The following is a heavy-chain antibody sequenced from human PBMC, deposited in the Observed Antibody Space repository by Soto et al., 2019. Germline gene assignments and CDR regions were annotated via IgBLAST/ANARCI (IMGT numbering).Heavy chain of an antibody. Sequence: QVQLVQSGAEVKKPGASVKVSCKASGYTFTSYGISWVRQAPGQGLEWMGWISAYNGNTNYAQKLQGRVTRTTDTLXRAAYMELRSLRSGDTAVYYCASDSGMIVVDPFDYWGQGTLVIVSS. CDR1: GYTFTSYG. CDR2: ISAYNGNT. V-gene: IGHV1-18*01. D-gene: IGHD3-22*01. CDR3: ASDSGMIVVDPFDY. J-gene: IGHJ4*02.